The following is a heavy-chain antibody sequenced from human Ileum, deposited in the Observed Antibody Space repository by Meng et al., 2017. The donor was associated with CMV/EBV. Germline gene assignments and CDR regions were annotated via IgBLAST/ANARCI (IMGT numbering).Heavy chain of an antibody. CDR3: ARDNFHATFDV. J-gene: IGHJ3*01. D-gene: IGHD1-1*01. V-gene: IGHV3-30*04. CDR1: GSNFNNYQ. Sequence: QLQFVESWGGLVQPGRSLRLSCVVPGSNFNNYQLHWVRQAPGKGLEWVALISKDGRNRYYADSVEGRFTISRDNSQNTVSLEMSGLRLEDTAVHYCARDNFHATFDVWGQGTMVTVSS. CDR2: ISKDGRNR.